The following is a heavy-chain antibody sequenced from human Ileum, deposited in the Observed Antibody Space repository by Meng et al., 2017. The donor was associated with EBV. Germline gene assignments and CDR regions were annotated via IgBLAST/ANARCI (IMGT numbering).Heavy chain of an antibody. CDR2: IHHTEST. Sequence: QGQRQGSGPGLVKPSGTLSLTCAVSGGSISSSNWWSWVRQAPGKGLEWIGEIHHTESTNYNPSLKSRVTISVDKSKNQFSLKLSSVTAADTAVYYCARESYSDSSGYYSLDYWGQGSLVTVSS. CDR1: GGSISSSNW. D-gene: IGHD3-22*01. V-gene: IGHV4-4*02. J-gene: IGHJ4*02. CDR3: ARESYSDSSGYYSLDY.